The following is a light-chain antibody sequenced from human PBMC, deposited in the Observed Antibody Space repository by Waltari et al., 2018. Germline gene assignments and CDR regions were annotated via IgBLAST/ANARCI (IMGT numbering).Light chain of an antibody. CDR1: SSDLGGYSF. CDR3: SSYTSIIPPFL. CDR2: DVS. V-gene: IGLV2-14*01. J-gene: IGLJ1*01. Sequence: QSALTQPASVSGSPGQSITISCTRSSSDLGGYSFVSWYQQHPGKVPKLMIYDVSHRPSGVSNRCSRSKSGNTASLTISGLQPEDEADYYCSSYTSIIPPFLFGTGTKVTVL.